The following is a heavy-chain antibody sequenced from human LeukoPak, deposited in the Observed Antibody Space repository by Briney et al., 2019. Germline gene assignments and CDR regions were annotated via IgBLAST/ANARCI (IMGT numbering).Heavy chain of an antibody. D-gene: IGHD2-2*01. Sequence: SETLSLTCTVSGYSISSGYYWVWIRQPPGKRLEWIGSIYRSGSTNYNPSLKSRVTISVDTSKNQFSLKVNSVTAADTAVYYCARGDCSSTICYSPMDVWGKGTTVTVSS. CDR2: IYRSGST. CDR1: GYSISSGYY. CDR3: ARGDCSSTICYSPMDV. J-gene: IGHJ6*03. V-gene: IGHV4-38-2*02.